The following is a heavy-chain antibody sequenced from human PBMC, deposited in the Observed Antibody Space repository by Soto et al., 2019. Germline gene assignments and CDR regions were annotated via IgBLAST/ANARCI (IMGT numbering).Heavy chain of an antibody. D-gene: IGHD3-3*01. J-gene: IGHJ6*03. CDR3: AKEGHGEVWYYYMDV. Sequence: EVQLLESGGGLGQPGGSLRLSCAASVFIFSSHAMTWVRQAPKKGLEWVSTVTSSGDSTFYADSVKGRFTISRDNSKNTLYLQMNSLKAEDTAAFFCAKEGHGEVWYYYMDVWGKGTTVIVSS. CDR1: VFIFSSHA. CDR2: VTSSGDST. V-gene: IGHV3-23*01.